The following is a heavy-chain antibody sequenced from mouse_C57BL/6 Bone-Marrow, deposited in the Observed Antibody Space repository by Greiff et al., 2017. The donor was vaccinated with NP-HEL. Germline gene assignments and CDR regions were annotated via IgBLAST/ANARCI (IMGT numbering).Heavy chain of an antibody. J-gene: IGHJ1*03. CDR3: ARDPSYYYGSSYWYFDV. V-gene: IGHV3-1*01. CDR1: GYSITSGYD. CDR2: ISYSGST. D-gene: IGHD1-1*01. Sequence: DVQLQESGPGMVKPSQSLSLTCTVTGYSITSGYDWHWIRHFPGNKLEWMGYISYSGSTNYNPSLKSRISITHDTSKNHFFLKLNSVTTEDTATYYCARDPSYYYGSSYWYFDVWGTGTTVTVSS.